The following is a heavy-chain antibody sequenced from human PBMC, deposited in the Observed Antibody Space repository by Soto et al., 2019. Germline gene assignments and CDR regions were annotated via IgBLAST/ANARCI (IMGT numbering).Heavy chain of an antibody. Sequence: QVQLVQSGAEVKKPGSSVKISCKASGGTFSSYAISWVRQAPGHGLEWMGGIIPIFGTANYAQKFQGRVTITADEATSTAYMERSSLRSEDTAVYYCARDLGDCSSTSCYRPFDYWGQGTLVTVSS. CDR3: ARDLGDCSSTSCYRPFDY. J-gene: IGHJ4*02. CDR1: GGTFSSYA. CDR2: IIPIFGTA. D-gene: IGHD2-2*03. V-gene: IGHV1-69*01.